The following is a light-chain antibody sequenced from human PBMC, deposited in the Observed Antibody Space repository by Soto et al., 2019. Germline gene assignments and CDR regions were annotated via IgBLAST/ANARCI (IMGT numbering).Light chain of an antibody. V-gene: IGLV2-8*01. J-gene: IGLJ1*01. CDR2: EVV. CDR1: KSDIGVYDF. Sequence: QSALTQPPSASGSPGQSVTISCTGTKSDIGVYDFVSWYQHHPGKAPRLIIYEVVQRPSGVPDRFSGSKSGNTASLTVSGLQAADEADYYCCSYAGSGTFVFGSGTKVTVL. CDR3: CSYAGSGTFV.